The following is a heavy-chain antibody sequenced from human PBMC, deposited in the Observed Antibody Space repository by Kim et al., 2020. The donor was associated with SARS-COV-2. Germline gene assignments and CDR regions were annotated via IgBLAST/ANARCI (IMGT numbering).Heavy chain of an antibody. CDR2: SFYVGST. J-gene: IGHJ4*02. D-gene: IGHD3-16*01. CDR1: GGSISSGGYY. Sequence: SETLSLTCTVSGGSISSGGYYWGWIRQHPGKGLEWIGNSFYVGSTYYNPSLKSRVTISVDTSRNQYSLKLMSVTAEDTAVYYCGRVCGIMYYYFDNWGQGTLVTVSS. V-gene: IGHV4-31*03. CDR3: GRVCGIMYYYFDN.